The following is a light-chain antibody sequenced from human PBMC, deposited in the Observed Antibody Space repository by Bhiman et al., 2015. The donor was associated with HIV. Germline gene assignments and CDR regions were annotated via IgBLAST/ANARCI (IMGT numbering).Light chain of an antibody. CDR1: TSDVGNYRL. CDR2: EVS. V-gene: IGLV2-14*02. J-gene: IGLJ1*01. CDR3: SSYTSSSTFV. Sequence: QSALTQPASVSGSPGQSITISCTGTTSDVGNYRLVSWYQQHPGKAPKLILFEVSKRPSGVSNRFSGSKSGNTASLTISGLQAEDEADYYCSSYTSSSTFVFGTGTKVTVL.